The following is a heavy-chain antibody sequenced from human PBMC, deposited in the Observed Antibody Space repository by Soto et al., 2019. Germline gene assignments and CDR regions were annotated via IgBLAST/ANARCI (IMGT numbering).Heavy chain of an antibody. CDR2: IYYTGST. V-gene: IGHV4-59*01. Sequence: QVQLQESGPGLVKPSETLSLTCTVSGASISGYYWSWIRQPPGQGLEWIGYIYYTGSTNYDPSLKSRVTISVDKSKNQFSLDLSSVTAGDTAVYFCARVQSGSHALFYSDSWGQGTLVTVSS. CDR1: GASISGYY. CDR3: ARVQSGSHALFYSDS. J-gene: IGHJ4*02. D-gene: IGHD1-26*01.